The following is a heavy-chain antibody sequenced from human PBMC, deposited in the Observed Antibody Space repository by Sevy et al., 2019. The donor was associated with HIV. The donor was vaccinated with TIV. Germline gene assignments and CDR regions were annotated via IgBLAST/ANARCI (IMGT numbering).Heavy chain of an antibody. Sequence: GGSLRLSCAASGFTFSSFAMTWVRQAPGKGLEWVSGISGSGDNTYYADSVKGRFTISRNNSKNTLYLQMNGLRAEDTDVYYCAKGINMMLLVLDAIDIWGQGTMVTVSS. CDR2: ISGSGDNT. J-gene: IGHJ3*02. CDR3: AKGINMMLLVLDAIDI. D-gene: IGHD2-15*01. V-gene: IGHV3-23*01. CDR1: GFTFSSFA.